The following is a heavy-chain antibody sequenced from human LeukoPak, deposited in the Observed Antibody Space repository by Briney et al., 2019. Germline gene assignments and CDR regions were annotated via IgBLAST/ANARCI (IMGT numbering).Heavy chain of an antibody. D-gene: IGHD3-10*01. Sequence: SETLSLTCTVSGGSISSSTFYWGWIRQPPGKGLEWIGNIYYSGSTYYNPSLKSRVTISVDTSKNQFSLKLNSVTAADTAVYYCARNRYYYGSGNYGVPNWFDPWGQGTLVTVSS. CDR3: ARNRYYYGSGNYGVPNWFDP. J-gene: IGHJ5*02. CDR2: IYYSGST. V-gene: IGHV4-39*01. CDR1: GGSISSSTFY.